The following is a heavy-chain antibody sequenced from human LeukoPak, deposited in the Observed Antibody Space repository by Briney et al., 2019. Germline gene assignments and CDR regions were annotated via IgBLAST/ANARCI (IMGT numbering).Heavy chain of an antibody. Sequence: GGSLRLPCAASGFTFSSYAMNWVRQAPGRGLEWVSTIIGSGVSTFYADSVKGRFTISRDNSKNTLYLQVNSLRAEDTAVYYCAKDLDLVGATVGYWGQGTLVTVSS. CDR2: IIGSGVST. J-gene: IGHJ4*02. D-gene: IGHD1-26*01. CDR1: GFTFSSYA. V-gene: IGHV3-23*01. CDR3: AKDLDLVGATVGY.